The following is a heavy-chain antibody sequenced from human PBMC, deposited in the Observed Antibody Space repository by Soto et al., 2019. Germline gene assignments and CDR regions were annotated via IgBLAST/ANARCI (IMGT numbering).Heavy chain of an antibody. V-gene: IGHV4-59*01. D-gene: IGHD2-2*01. CDR1: GDLISNYY. J-gene: IGHJ6*02. CDR2: IYYSGST. CDR3: ARTVVSAAKSGMDV. Sequence: PSETLSLTCTVSGDLISNYYWSWIRQPPGKGLEWIGYIYYSGSTNYNPSLKSRVIISVDTSKNQFSLKVSSVTAADTAVYYCARTVVSAAKSGMDVWGQGTTVTVS.